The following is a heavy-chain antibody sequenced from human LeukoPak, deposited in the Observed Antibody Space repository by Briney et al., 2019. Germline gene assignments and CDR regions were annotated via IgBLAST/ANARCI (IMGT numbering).Heavy chain of an antibody. J-gene: IGHJ4*02. V-gene: IGHV3-30*03. CDR2: ISYDVGKK. CDR1: GFTFSSYG. D-gene: IGHD6-19*01. Sequence: PGGSLRLSCAASGFTFSSYGMHWVRQAPGKGLEWVAVISYDVGKKYYADSVKGRFTISRDNSKNTLYLQMNSLRAEDTAVYYCARGDSSGWYFDYWGQGTLVTVSS. CDR3: ARGDSSGWYFDY.